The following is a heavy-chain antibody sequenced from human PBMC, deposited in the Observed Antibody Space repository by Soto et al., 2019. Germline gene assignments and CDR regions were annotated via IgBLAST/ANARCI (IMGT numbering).Heavy chain of an antibody. Sequence: GESLKISCAASGFTFSSYAMSWVRQAPGKGLEWVSAISGSGGSTYYADSVKGRFTISRDNSKNTLYLQMNSLRAEDTAVYYCAKDGEQLVGSGAFDIWGQGTMVTVSS. CDR2: ISGSGGST. CDR3: AKDGEQLVGSGAFDI. V-gene: IGHV3-23*01. J-gene: IGHJ3*02. CDR1: GFTFSSYA. D-gene: IGHD6-6*01.